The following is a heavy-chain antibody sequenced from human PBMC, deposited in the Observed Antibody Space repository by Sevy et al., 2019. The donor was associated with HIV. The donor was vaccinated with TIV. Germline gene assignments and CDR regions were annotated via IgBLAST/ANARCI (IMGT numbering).Heavy chain of an antibody. D-gene: IGHD3-9*01. V-gene: IGHV3-23*01. Sequence: GGSLRLSCAASGFTFSTYAMNWVRQAPGKGLEWVSVVYGSGGSTYYADSVKGRLTISRDNSKNTRYLQMNSLRAEDTAVYYCAKGLRYFERLDPDYYHYGMDVWGQGTTVTVSS. J-gene: IGHJ6*02. CDR3: AKGLRYFERLDPDYYHYGMDV. CDR1: GFTFSTYA. CDR2: VYGSGGST.